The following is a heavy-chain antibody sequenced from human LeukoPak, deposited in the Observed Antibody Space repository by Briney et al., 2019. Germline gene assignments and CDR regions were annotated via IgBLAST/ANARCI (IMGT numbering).Heavy chain of an antibody. CDR1: GGTFSSYA. CDR2: IIPILGIA. J-gene: IGHJ5*02. D-gene: IGHD2-15*01. V-gene: IGHV1-69*04. Sequence: SVKVSCKASGGTFSSYAISWVRQAPGQGLEWIGRIIPILGIANYAQKFQGRVTITADKSTSTAYMELSSLRSEDTAVYYCARDSGGLSRVAATHRASNWFDPWGQGTLVTVSS. CDR3: ARDSGGLSRVAATHRASNWFDP.